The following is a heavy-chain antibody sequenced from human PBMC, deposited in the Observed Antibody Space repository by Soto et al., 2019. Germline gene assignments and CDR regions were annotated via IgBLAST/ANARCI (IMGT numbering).Heavy chain of an antibody. CDR1: GYSFTTYG. Sequence: QVQLVQSRGEVKKPGASVKVSCKTSGYSFTTYGISWVRQAPGQGLEWMGWISGYNGNTNYAQKLQGRVTMTTDTSTSTAYMERRSVRSDDTAVYYCAREGPAPYYYYGMDVWGQGSTVTVSS. J-gene: IGHJ6*02. CDR2: ISGYNGNT. V-gene: IGHV1-18*01. CDR3: AREGPAPYYYYGMDV.